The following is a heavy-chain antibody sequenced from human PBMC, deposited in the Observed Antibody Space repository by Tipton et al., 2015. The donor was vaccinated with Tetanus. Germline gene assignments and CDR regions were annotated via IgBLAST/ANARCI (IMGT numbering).Heavy chain of an antibody. Sequence: TLSLTCTVSGASLRGGDYHWSWIRQPPGKGLEWLAYISGSGANNSNSYLKSRITMTQDTSKNQFSLQLNSVTPEDTAVYYCARDSGQLVGAPRPQNTIDYWGQGTLVTVSS. D-gene: IGHD1-26*01. CDR1: GASLRGGDYH. CDR3: ARDSGQLVGAPRPQNTIDY. J-gene: IGHJ4*02. CDR2: ISGSGAN. V-gene: IGHV4-61*08.